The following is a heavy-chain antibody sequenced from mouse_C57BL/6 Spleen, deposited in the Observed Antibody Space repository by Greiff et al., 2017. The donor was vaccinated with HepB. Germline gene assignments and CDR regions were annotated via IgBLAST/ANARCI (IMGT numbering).Heavy chain of an antibody. D-gene: IGHD4-1*01. J-gene: IGHJ4*01. V-gene: IGHV3-1*01. CDR2: ISYSGST. Sequence: EVMLVESGPGMVKPSQSLSLTCTVTGYSITSGYDWHWIRHFPGNKLEWMGYISYSGSTNYNPYLKSRISITHDTSKNHFFLKLNSVTTEDTATYYCARDQKAGARYYAMDYWGQGTSVTVSS. CDR1: GYSITSGYD. CDR3: ARDQKAGARYYAMDY.